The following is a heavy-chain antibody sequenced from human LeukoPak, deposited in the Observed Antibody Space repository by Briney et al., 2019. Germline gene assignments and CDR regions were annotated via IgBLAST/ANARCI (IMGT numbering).Heavy chain of an antibody. D-gene: IGHD3-22*01. J-gene: IGHJ4*02. CDR2: LSPYNGHT. Sequence: ASVKVSCKASGYTFTNYGINWVGQAPGQGVEGMGWLSPYNGHTNYAQNLQGRVTMTTDTSTSTAYMELGSLRSDDTAVYFCARDSSGFPRDASDYWGQGTLVTVSS. CDR1: GYTFTNYG. CDR3: ARDSSGFPRDASDY. V-gene: IGHV1-18*01.